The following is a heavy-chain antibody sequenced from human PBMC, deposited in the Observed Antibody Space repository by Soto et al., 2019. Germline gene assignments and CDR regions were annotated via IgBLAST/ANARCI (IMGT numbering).Heavy chain of an antibody. J-gene: IGHJ6*02. V-gene: IGHV3-74*01. CDR3: ARDRPSYYYGMDV. CDR2: INSDGSST. CDR1: GFIFNNYW. Sequence: VQLVESGGGLVQPGGSLRLSCAASGFIFNNYWMHWVRQAPGKGLVWVSRINSDGSSTSYADSVKGRFTISRDNTKNTLYLQMNSLRAEDTAVYYCARDRPSYYYGMDVWGQGTTVTVSS.